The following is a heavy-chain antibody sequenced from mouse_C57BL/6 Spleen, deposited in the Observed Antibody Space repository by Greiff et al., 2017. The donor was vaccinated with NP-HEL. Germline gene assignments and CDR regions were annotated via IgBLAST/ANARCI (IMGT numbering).Heavy chain of an antibody. CDR3: ASYYYAPFAY. J-gene: IGHJ3*01. V-gene: IGHV1-4*01. CDR1: GYTFTSYT. CDR2: INPSSGYT. D-gene: IGHD1-1*01. Sequence: VQLVESGAELARPGASVKMSCKASGYTFTSYTMHWVKQRPGQGLEWIGYINPSSGYTKYNQKFKDKATLTADKSSSTAYMQLSSLTSEDSAVYYCASYYYAPFAYWGQGTLVTVSA.